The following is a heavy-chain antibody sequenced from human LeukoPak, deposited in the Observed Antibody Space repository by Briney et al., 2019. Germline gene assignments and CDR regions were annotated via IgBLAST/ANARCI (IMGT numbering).Heavy chain of an antibody. CDR2: IYYSGRS. CDR1: GDSISSGDYY. CDR3: ARHYGP. J-gene: IGHJ5*02. V-gene: IGHV4-30-4*01. Sequence: SETLSLTCTVSGDSISSGDYYWSWLRQPPGKGLEWIGYIYYSGRSYYNPSLESRITISVDTSKNQFSLKLRSVTAADTAVYYCARHYGPWGQGTLVAVSS. D-gene: IGHD3-16*01.